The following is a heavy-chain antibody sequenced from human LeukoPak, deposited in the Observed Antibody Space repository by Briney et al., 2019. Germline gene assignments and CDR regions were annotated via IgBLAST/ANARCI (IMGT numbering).Heavy chain of an antibody. Sequence: GESLKISCKGSGYSFTSYWIGWVRQMPGKGLEWMGIIYPGDSDTRYSPSFQGQVTISADKSISTAYLQWSSLKASDTAMYYCAREAGPPYCSGGSCYSYWGQGTLVTVSP. D-gene: IGHD2-15*01. CDR2: IYPGDSDT. CDR3: AREAGPPYCSGGSCYSY. CDR1: GYSFTSYW. J-gene: IGHJ4*02. V-gene: IGHV5-51*01.